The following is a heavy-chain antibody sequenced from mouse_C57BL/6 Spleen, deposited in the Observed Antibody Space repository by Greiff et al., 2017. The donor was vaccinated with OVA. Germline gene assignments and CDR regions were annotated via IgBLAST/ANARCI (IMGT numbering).Heavy chain of an antibody. CDR1: GYSITSGYY. V-gene: IGHV3-6*01. CDR3: AREGVLMDY. J-gene: IGHJ4*01. CDR2: ISYDGSN. Sequence: EESGPGLVKPSQSLSLTCSVTGYSITSGYYWNWIRQFPGNKLEWMGYISYDGSNNYNPSLKNRISITRDTSKNQFFLKLNSVTTEDTATYYCAREGVLMDYWGQGTSVTVSS.